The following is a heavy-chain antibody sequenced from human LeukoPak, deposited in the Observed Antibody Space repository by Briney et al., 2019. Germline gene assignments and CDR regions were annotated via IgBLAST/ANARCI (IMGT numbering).Heavy chain of an antibody. CDR3: ARAPITSPFYFDY. V-gene: IGHV3-20*04. CDR2: INLSGGST. J-gene: IGHJ4*02. CDR1: GFAFDEHG. D-gene: IGHD2-2*01. Sequence: PGGSLRLSCTAPGFAFDEHGRSWVRQVPGRGLGWVSGINLSGGSTGYSNPLTRRFTISRDNGKSSLYLQMDSLTGEDTALYYCARAPITSPFYFDYWGQGTLVTVSS.